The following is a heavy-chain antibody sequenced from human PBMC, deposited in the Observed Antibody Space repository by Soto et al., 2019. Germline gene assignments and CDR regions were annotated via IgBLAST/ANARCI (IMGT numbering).Heavy chain of an antibody. Sequence: SETLSLTCTVSGGSISYIDYFWAWIRQPPGKGQEWIASIYYRGSTYHNPSLKSRLTITVDTSKHQFSLKLTSVTAADTAVYYCARQNGRSKGWGADDYYYYGMDVWGQGTPVTVYS. CDR3: ARQNGRSKGWGADDYYYYGMDV. D-gene: IGHD3-16*01. V-gene: IGHV4-39*01. J-gene: IGHJ6*02. CDR1: GGSISYIDYF. CDR2: IYYRGST.